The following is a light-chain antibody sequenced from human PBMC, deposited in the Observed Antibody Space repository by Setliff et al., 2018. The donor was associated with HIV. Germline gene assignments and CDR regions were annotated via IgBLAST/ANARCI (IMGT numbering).Light chain of an antibody. J-gene: IGLJ1*01. Sequence: QSALTQPASVSGSPGQSITISCTGTSRDVGGYNYVSWYQQHPGKAPKLIIYEVRNRPSGVSNRFSGSKSGNTASLTISGLQAEDAADYYCSSYAISNTLPFGTGTKVTVL. CDR3: SSYAISNTLP. CDR1: SRDVGGYNY. V-gene: IGLV2-14*01. CDR2: EVR.